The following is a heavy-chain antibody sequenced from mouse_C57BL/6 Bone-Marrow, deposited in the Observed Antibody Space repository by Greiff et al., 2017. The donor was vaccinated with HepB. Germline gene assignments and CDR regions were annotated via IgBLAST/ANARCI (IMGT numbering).Heavy chain of an antibody. J-gene: IGHJ4*01. Sequence: VQLQQSGAELVRPGASVKLSCTASGFNIKDDYMHWVKQRPEQGLEWIGWIDPENGDTEYASKFQGKATIIADTSSNTAYLQLSSLTSEDTAVYYCTTDYGRDYAMDYWGQGTSVTVSS. D-gene: IGHD1-1*01. CDR2: IDPENGDT. V-gene: IGHV14-4*01. CDR3: TTDYGRDYAMDY. CDR1: GFNIKDDY.